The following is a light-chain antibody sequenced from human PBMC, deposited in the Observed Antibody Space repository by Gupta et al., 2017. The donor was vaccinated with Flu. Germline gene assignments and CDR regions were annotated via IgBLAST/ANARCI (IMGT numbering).Light chain of an antibody. Sequence: PSSLSASIGDRVTITCRASQSISSSLNWYQQKPGKAPKFLMYAASSLQSGVPSRFTGSGSGTDFTLTISSLQPEDFATYYCQQTSSSPPTFGQGTRMDIK. CDR1: QSISSS. CDR2: AAS. J-gene: IGKJ5*01. V-gene: IGKV1-39*01. CDR3: QQTSSSPPT.